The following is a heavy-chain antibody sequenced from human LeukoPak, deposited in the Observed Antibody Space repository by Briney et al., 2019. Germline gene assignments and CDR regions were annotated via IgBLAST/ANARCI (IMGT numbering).Heavy chain of an antibody. V-gene: IGHV4-34*01. Sequence: SETLSLTCAVYGGSFSGYYWSWIRQPPGKGLEWIGEINHSGSTNYNPSLKSRVTISVDTSKNQFPLKLSSVTAADTAVYYCARHAFWSGYYIDYYYYGMDVWGHGTTVTVSS. CDR1: GGSFSGYY. CDR2: INHSGST. D-gene: IGHD3-3*01. CDR3: ARHAFWSGYYIDYYYYGMDV. J-gene: IGHJ6*02.